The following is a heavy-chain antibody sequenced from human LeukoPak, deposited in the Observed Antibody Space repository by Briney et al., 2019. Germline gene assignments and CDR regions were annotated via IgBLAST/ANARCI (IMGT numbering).Heavy chain of an antibody. CDR1: GGSISSYY. D-gene: IGHD5-12*01. Sequence: SETLSLTCTVSGGSISSYYWSWIRRPPGKGLEWIAYISDTGTANYNPSLKSRVTISVDSSKNQFSLKVRSVTAADTAVYYCARGARLRLFDYWGQGTLLTVSS. CDR2: ISDTGTA. V-gene: IGHV4-59*01. CDR3: ARGARLRLFDY. J-gene: IGHJ4*02.